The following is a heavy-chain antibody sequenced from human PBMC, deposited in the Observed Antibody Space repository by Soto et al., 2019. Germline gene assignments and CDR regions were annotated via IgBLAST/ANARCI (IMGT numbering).Heavy chain of an antibody. CDR3: ARDCRPYYDILTGYPSPRYGMDV. CDR1: GYTFTSYY. Sequence: GASVKVSCKASGYTFTSYYMHWVRQAPGQGLEWMGIINPSGGSTSYAQKFQGRVTMTRDTSTSTVYMELSSLRSEDTAMYYCARDCRPYYDILTGYPSPRYGMDVWGQGTTVTVSS. J-gene: IGHJ6*02. CDR2: INPSGGST. D-gene: IGHD3-9*01. V-gene: IGHV1-46*01.